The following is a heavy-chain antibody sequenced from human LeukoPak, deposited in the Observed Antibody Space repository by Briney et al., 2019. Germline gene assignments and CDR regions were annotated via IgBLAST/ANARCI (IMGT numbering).Heavy chain of an antibody. CDR2: ISAYNGNT. CDR3: ARERGYDSSGYYETRDYYYGMDV. Sequence: GSVKVSCKASGCTFTSYGISWVRQAPGQGLEWMGWISAYNGNTNYAQKLQGRVTMTTDTSTSTAYMELRSLRSDDTAVYYCARERGYDSSGYYETRDYYYGMDVWGQGTTVTVSS. V-gene: IGHV1-18*01. D-gene: IGHD3-22*01. J-gene: IGHJ6*02. CDR1: GCTFTSYG.